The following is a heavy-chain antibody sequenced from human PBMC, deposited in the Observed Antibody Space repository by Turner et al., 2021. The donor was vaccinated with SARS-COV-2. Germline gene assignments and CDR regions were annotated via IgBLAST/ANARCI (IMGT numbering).Heavy chain of an antibody. CDR2: IIPIFATA. V-gene: IGHV1-69*01. D-gene: IGHD5-12*01. CDR1: GGTFSSYP. Sequence: QVQLVQSGAEVKKPGSSVKVSCKASGGTFSSYPISWVRQAPGQGLEWMEGIIPIFATANYAQKFQGRVTITADESTSTAYMELSSLRSEDTAVYYCARDLGYSGYGASPYFDYWGQGTLVTVSS. J-gene: IGHJ4*02. CDR3: ARDLGYSGYGASPYFDY.